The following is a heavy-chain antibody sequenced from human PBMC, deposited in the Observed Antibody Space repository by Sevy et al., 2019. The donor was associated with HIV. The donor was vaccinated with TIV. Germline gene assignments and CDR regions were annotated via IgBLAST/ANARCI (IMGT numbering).Heavy chain of an antibody. CDR1: GFTFSTYG. J-gene: IGHJ4*02. CDR3: AKDPRPSHRITTFGGVDYFEY. Sequence: GGSLRLSCAASGFTFSTYGMHWVRQAPGKGLEWVAFIRCDESEQYCADSVKGRCTISRDNSKSTLYLRLSSLRDEDTAVYYCAKDPRPSHRITTFGGVDYFEYWGQGTLVTVSS. CDR2: IRCDESEQ. V-gene: IGHV3-30*02. D-gene: IGHD3-3*01.